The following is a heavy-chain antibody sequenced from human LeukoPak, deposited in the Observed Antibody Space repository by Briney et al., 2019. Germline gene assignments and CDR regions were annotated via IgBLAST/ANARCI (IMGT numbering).Heavy chain of an antibody. V-gene: IGHV3-21*01. CDR1: GFTFSSYE. Sequence: GGSLRLSCAASGFTFSSYEMNWVRQAPGKGLEWVSSISSSSSYIYYADSVKGRFTISRDNAKNSLYLQMNSLRAEDTAVYYCAKAHSPRWSSWSSCYFDYWGQGTLVTVSS. J-gene: IGHJ4*02. CDR2: ISSSSSYI. D-gene: IGHD6-13*01. CDR3: AKAHSPRWSSWSSCYFDY.